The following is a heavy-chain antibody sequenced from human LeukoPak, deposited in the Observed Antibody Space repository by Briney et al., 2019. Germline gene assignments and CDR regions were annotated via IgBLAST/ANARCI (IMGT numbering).Heavy chain of an antibody. CDR1: GFTFSSYG. D-gene: IGHD6-19*01. J-gene: IGHJ4*02. CDR2: IWYDGSNK. Sequence: PGRSLRLSCAASGFTFSSYGMHWVRQAPGKGLEWVAVIWYDGSNKYYADSVKGRFTISRDNAKNTLYLQMNSLRAEDTAVYYCVPEEKYSSGWYYFDYWGQGTLVTVSS. CDR3: VPEEKYSSGWYYFDY. V-gene: IGHV3-33*03.